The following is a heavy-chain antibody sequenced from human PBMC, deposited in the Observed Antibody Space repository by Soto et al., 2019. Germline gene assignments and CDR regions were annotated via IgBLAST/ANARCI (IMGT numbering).Heavy chain of an antibody. V-gene: IGHV1-2*02. J-gene: IGHJ4*02. Sequence: GASVKVSCKASGYTFTGYYMHWVRQAPGQGLEWMGWINPNSGGTNYAQKFQGRVTMTRDTSISTAYMELSRLRSDDTAVYYCARVDHSSSYDQGIEYWGQGTLVTVSS. CDR3: ARVDHSSSYDQGIEY. CDR1: GYTFTGYY. D-gene: IGHD5-12*01. CDR2: INPNSGGT.